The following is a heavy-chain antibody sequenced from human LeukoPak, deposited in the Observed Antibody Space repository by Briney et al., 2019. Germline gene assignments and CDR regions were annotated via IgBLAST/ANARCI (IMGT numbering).Heavy chain of an antibody. CDR1: GGSISSSSYY. CDR2: IYYSGST. D-gene: IGHD2-21*01. Sequence: SETLSVTCTVSGGSISSSSYYWGWIRQPPGKGLEWIGSIYYSGSTYYNPSLKSRVTISVDTSKNQFSLKLSSVTAADTAVYYCARGVVIAPQTFDYWGQGTLVTVSS. V-gene: IGHV4-39*07. CDR3: ARGVVIAPQTFDY. J-gene: IGHJ4*02.